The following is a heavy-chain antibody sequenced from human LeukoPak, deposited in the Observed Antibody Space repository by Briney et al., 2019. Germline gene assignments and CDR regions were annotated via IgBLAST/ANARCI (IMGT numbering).Heavy chain of an antibody. CDR3: ARDTANYYYDSSGYYFDY. CDR1: GYTFINYY. V-gene: IGHV1-46*01. D-gene: IGHD3-22*01. Sequence: GASVTVSCKASGYTFINYYMHWVRQAPGQGLEWMGIINPRGGSTSYAQKFQGRVTMTRDTSTSTVYMELSSLRSEDTAVYYCARDTANYYYDSSGYYFDYWGQGTLVTVSS. J-gene: IGHJ4*02. CDR2: INPRGGST.